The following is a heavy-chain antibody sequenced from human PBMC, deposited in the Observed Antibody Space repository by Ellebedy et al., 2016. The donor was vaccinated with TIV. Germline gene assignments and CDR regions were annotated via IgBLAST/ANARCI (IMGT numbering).Heavy chain of an antibody. D-gene: IGHD3-10*01. CDR1: VYTFVSYD. V-gene: IGHV1-8*01. Sequence: AASVNVSCKASVYTFVSYDITWARQATGQGLEWMGWMNPKSGNTGIIQRFKGRVTMTGDTSTSAAYLEVSSLTSEDSAVYYCARGKRGILWSDYWGQGTVVTVSP. CDR3: ARGKRGILWSDY. J-gene: IGHJ4*02. CDR2: MNPKSGNT.